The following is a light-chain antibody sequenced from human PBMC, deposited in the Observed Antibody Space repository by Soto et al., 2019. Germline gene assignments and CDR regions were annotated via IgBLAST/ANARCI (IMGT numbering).Light chain of an antibody. J-gene: IGKJ1*01. CDR1: QSISSW. Sequence: GDRVTITCRASQSISSWLAWYQQKPGEAPKLLIYDASSLESGVPSRFSGSGSGTEFTLTISSLQPDDFATYYCQQYNSYSWTFGQGTKVDIK. V-gene: IGKV1-5*01. CDR2: DAS. CDR3: QQYNSYSWT.